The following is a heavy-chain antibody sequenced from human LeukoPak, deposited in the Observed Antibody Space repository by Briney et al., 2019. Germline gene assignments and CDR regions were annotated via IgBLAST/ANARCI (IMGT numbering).Heavy chain of an antibody. CDR2: IYHSGTT. V-gene: IGHV4-4*02. Sequence: SGTLSLTCTVSGGSISISNWWSCVRQPPGKGLEWIGEIYHSGTTNDNSSLKSRVTISVDKSKNQFSLKLSSVTAADTAVYYCAREPSGIVAPAGYWGQGTLVTVSS. J-gene: IGHJ4*02. CDR3: AREPSGIVAPAGY. CDR1: GGSISISNW. D-gene: IGHD3-22*01.